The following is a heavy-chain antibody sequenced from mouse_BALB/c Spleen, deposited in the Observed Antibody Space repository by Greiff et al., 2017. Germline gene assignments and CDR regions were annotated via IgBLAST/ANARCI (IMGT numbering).Heavy chain of an antibody. Sequence: EVKLVESGPGLVKPSQSLSLTCTVTGYSITSDYAWNWLRQFPGNKLEWMGYISYSGSTSYNPSLKSRISITRDTSKNQFFLQLNSVTTEDTATYYCAIQDVMITTTWFAYWGQGTLVTVSA. CDR3: AIQDVMITTTWFAY. CDR1: GYSITSDYA. D-gene: IGHD2-4*01. CDR2: ISYSGST. V-gene: IGHV3-2*02. J-gene: IGHJ3*01.